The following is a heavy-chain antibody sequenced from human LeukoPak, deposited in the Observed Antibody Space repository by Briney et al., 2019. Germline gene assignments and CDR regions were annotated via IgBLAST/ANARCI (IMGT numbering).Heavy chain of an antibody. D-gene: IGHD6-6*01. Sequence: SQTLSLTCTVSGGSISSGDYYWSWIRQPPGKGLEWIGYIYYSGSTYYNPSLKSRVTISVDTSKNQFSLKLSSVTAADTAVYYCTRRVAARRAGWFDPWGQGTLVTVSS. CDR3: TRRVAARRAGWFDP. CDR2: IYYSGST. CDR1: GGSISSGDYY. J-gene: IGHJ5*02. V-gene: IGHV4-30-4*01.